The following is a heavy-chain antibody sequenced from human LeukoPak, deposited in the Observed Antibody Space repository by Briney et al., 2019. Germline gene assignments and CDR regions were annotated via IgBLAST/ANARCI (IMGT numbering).Heavy chain of an antibody. CDR2: IYTSGST. CDR3: ARLAGSGHYYYMDV. J-gene: IGHJ6*03. CDR1: GGSISSYY. V-gene: IGHV4-4*09. Sequence: SETLFLTCTVSGGSISSYYWSWIRQPPGKGLEWIGYIYTSGSTNYNPSLKSRVTISVDTSKNQFSLKLSSVTAADTAVYYCARLAGSGHYYYMDVWGKGTTVTVSS.